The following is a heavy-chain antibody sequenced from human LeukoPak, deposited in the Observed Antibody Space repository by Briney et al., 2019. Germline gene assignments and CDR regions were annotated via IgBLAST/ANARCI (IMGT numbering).Heavy chain of an antibody. CDR1: GFTFSSCA. Sequence: SGGSLRLSCAASGFTFSSCAMHWVRQAPGKGLEWVAVISYDGSNKYYADSVKGRFTISRDNSKNTLYLRMNSLRAEDTAVYYCARGIVVVAAKGELLDYWGQGTLVTVSS. D-gene: IGHD2-15*01. V-gene: IGHV3-30-3*01. CDR3: ARGIVVVAAKGELLDY. CDR2: ISYDGSNK. J-gene: IGHJ4*02.